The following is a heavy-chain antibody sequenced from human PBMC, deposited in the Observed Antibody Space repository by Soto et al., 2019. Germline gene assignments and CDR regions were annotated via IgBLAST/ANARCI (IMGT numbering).Heavy chain of an antibody. D-gene: IGHD3-22*01. Sequence: PGGSLRLSCAASGFTFSSYAMSWVRQAPGKGLEWVSAISGSGGSTYYADSVKGRFTISRDNSKNTLYLQMNSLRAEDTAVYYCAKVPYYDSSGYYPFDYWGQGTLVTVSS. V-gene: IGHV3-23*01. CDR1: GFTFSSYA. CDR2: ISGSGGST. CDR3: AKVPYYDSSGYYPFDY. J-gene: IGHJ4*02.